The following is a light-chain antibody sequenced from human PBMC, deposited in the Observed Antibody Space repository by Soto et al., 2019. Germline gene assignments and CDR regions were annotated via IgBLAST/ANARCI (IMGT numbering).Light chain of an antibody. J-gene: IGLJ3*02. V-gene: IGLV7-46*01. CDR2: DIN. CDR1: TGAVTSSHF. CDR3: LLYYSGARV. Sequence: QAVVTQEPSLTVSPGGTVTLTCGSSTGAVTSSHFPYWFQQKPGQAPKTLIYDINNKQSWTPARFSGSLLGGKAALTLSGAQPEDEADYYCLLYYSGARVFGGGTKLTVL.